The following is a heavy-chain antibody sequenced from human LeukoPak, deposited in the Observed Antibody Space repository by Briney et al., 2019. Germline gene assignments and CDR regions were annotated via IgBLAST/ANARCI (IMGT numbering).Heavy chain of an antibody. CDR2: IYYSGST. J-gene: IGHJ6*04. CDR1: GGSISSSSYY. CDR3: ARHESEDIVVVPAAADV. V-gene: IGHV4-39*01. D-gene: IGHD2-2*01. Sequence: PSETLSLTCTVSGGSISSSSYYWGWIRQPPGKGLEWIGSIYYSGSTYYNPSLKSRVTISVDTSKNQFSLKLSSVTAADTAVYYCARHESEDIVVVPAAADVWGKGTTVTVSS.